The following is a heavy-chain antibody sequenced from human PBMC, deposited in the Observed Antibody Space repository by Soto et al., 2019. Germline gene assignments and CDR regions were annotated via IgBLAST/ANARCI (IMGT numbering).Heavy chain of an antibody. CDR1: GGTFSTYT. D-gene: IGHD3-22*01. V-gene: IGHV1-69*08. CDR3: AGDPDSHYNDSHASSYP. J-gene: IGHJ5*02. Sequence: QVQLVQSGAEVKKPGSSVKVSCKASGGTFSTYTITWVRQAPGQGLEWMGRLIPIIGIINYAQKFQGRVTITADKFTGTAYMELTRLRSDDTAEYYCAGDPDSHYNDSHASSYPWGQGTLVTVSS. CDR2: LIPIIGII.